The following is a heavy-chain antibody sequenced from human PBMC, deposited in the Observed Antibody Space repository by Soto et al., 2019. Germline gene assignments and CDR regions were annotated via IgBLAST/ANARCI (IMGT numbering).Heavy chain of an antibody. CDR2: IYYSGST. V-gene: IGHV4-59*01. D-gene: IGHD2-8*01. CDR3: ARGERYCTNGVCYSRWFDP. Sequence: RSLTCTVSGGSISSYYWSWIRQPPGKGLEWIGYIYYSGSTNYNPSLKSRVTISVDTSKNQFSLKLSSVTAADTAVYYCARGERYCTNGVCYSRWFDPWGQGTLVTVSS. CDR1: GGSISSYY. J-gene: IGHJ5*02.